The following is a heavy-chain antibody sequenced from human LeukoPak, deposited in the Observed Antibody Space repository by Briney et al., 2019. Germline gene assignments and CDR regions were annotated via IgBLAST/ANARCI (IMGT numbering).Heavy chain of an antibody. CDR2: ISPYNGNT. CDR1: GYTFTSHG. Sequence: ASVKVSCKASGYTFTSHGISWVRQAPGQGLEWMGWISPYNGNTNYAQKLQGRVTMTTDTSTTTAYMELRSLRSDDTAVYYCAREMATIVNQFDYWGQGTLVTVSS. J-gene: IGHJ4*02. CDR3: AREMATIVNQFDY. V-gene: IGHV1-18*01. D-gene: IGHD5-24*01.